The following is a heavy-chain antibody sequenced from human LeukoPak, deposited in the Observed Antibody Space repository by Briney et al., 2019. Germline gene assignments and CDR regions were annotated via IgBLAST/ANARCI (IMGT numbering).Heavy chain of an antibody. CDR1: GYRFTSYW. V-gene: IGHV5-51*01. D-gene: IGHD2-15*01. Sequence: GAPLKISCKGSGYRFTSYWIGWVRQMPGKGLEWMGIIYPGDSDTRYSPSFQGQVTISADKSISTAYLQWSSLKASDTAMYYCARHPIPKKYCSGGSCYDNYFDYWGQGTLVTVSS. J-gene: IGHJ4*02. CDR3: ARHPIPKKYCSGGSCYDNYFDY. CDR2: IYPGDSDT.